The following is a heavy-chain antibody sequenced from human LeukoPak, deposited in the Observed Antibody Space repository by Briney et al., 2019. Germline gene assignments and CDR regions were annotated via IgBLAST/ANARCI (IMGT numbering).Heavy chain of an antibody. D-gene: IGHD6-13*01. Sequence: ASAKVSCKASGYTFTSYGISWVRQAPGQGLEWMGWISAYNGNTNYAQKLQGRVTMTTDTSTSTAYMELRSLRSDDTAVYYCARGIAAAGISYGMDVWGQGTTVTVSS. CDR1: GYTFTSYG. CDR3: ARGIAAAGISYGMDV. J-gene: IGHJ6*02. V-gene: IGHV1-18*01. CDR2: ISAYNGNT.